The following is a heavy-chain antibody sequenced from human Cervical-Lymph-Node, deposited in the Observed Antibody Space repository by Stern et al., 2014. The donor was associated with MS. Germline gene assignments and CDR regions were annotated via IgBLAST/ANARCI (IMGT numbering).Heavy chain of an antibody. CDR3: ARAPERTAYYYYYGMDV. J-gene: IGHJ6*02. V-gene: IGHV4-30-2*01. Sequence: VQLQESGSGLVKPSQTLSLTCAVSGGSISSGGYSWSWIRQPPGKGLAWSGYIYYSGSTYYNPSLQSRVTISVHRSQNQFSLKLISVTAADTAVYYCARAPERTAYYYYYGMDVWGQGTTVTVSS. CDR1: GGSISSGGYS. D-gene: IGHD5-18*01. CDR2: IYYSGST.